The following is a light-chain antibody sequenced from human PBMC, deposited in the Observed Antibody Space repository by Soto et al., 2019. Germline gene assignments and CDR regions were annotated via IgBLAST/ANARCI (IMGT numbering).Light chain of an antibody. CDR2: KAS. V-gene: IGKV1-5*03. Sequence: DIQMTQSPSTLSGSVGDRVTITCRASQTISSWLDWYQQKPGKAPKPLIYKASTLKSGVPSRFSGSGSGTEFTLTISSLQPDDFATYYCQHYDSYSAAFGQGTKVELK. CDR3: QHYDSYSAA. J-gene: IGKJ1*01. CDR1: QTISSW.